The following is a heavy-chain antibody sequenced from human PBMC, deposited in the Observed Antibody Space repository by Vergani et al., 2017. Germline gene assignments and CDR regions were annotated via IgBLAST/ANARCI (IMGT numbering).Heavy chain of an antibody. D-gene: IGHD6-6*01. Sequence: VQLLESGGGLVQSGGSLRLSCAASGFTFNSFAMTWVRQAPGMGLEWISTISGGGDTNHYADSVKGRFTNSRDNYKSTLYLQIKSLRAEDTAVYYCAKGDRLEARDNWFDSWGQGSQVTVSS. CDR3: AKGDRLEARDNWFDS. V-gene: IGHV3-23*01. J-gene: IGHJ5*01. CDR1: GFTFNSFA. CDR2: ISGGGDTN.